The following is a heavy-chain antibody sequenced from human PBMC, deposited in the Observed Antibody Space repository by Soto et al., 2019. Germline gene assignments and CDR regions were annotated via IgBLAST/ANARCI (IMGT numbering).Heavy chain of an antibody. V-gene: IGHV3-23*01. J-gene: IGHJ6*02. CDR2: IVGSGAAT. CDR3: AKDGLGYCSSTSCYRHYYYGLDV. CDR1: GFTFSSYA. Sequence: EEQLSESGGGLVQPGGSLRLSCAASGFTFSSYAMSWVRQAPGKGLEWVSGIVGSGAATYYADSVKGRFTVSRDNSKNTRYLQMNSLRAEDMAVYFCAKDGLGYCSSTSCYRHYYYGLDVWGQGTTVTVSS. D-gene: IGHD2-2*02.